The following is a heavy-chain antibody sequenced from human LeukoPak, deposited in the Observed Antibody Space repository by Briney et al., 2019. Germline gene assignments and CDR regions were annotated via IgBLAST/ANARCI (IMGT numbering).Heavy chain of an antibody. Sequence: GGSLRLSCAASGFTFHFYSMTWVRQAPGKGLEWVSYISSRSSTIYYTDSVKGRFTVSRDNAKNSLNLQMNSLRDEDTAVYYCARGEDYWRQGTLVTVSS. J-gene: IGHJ4*02. CDR2: ISSRSSTI. CDR3: ARGEDY. CDR1: GFTFHFYS. V-gene: IGHV3-48*02.